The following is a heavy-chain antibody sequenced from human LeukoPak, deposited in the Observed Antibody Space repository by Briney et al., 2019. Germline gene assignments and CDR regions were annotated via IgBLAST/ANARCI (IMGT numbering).Heavy chain of an antibody. J-gene: IGHJ4*02. D-gene: IGHD6-13*01. Sequence: GGSLRLSCAASGFTFSSYAMSWVRQAPGKGLEWVSTISDSADSTDYADSVKGRFTISRDNSKNTLYLQMNSPRAEDTAVYYCARDESAADLYYFDYWGQGTLVTVSS. CDR2: ISDSADST. CDR1: GFTFSSYA. CDR3: ARDESAADLYYFDY. V-gene: IGHV3-23*01.